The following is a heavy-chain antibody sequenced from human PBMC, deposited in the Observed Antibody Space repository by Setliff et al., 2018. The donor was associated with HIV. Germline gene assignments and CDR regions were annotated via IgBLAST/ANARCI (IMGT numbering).Heavy chain of an antibody. Sequence: LSLTCTVSGGSIRNGLYYWHWIRQPPGKGLEWIGSVYYSGSTYYKPSLKSRVTISIDTSNNQISLRLSSVTAADTAMYYCVRDDYGYNGKGFDYWGPGTLVTVSS. CDR1: GGSIRNGLYY. D-gene: IGHD4-17*01. CDR2: VYYSGST. V-gene: IGHV4-39*02. J-gene: IGHJ4*02. CDR3: VRDDYGYNGKGFDY.